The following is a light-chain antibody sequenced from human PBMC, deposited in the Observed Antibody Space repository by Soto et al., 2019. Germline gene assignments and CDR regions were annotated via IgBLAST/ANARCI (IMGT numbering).Light chain of an antibody. CDR1: QSISSW. V-gene: IGKV1-5*03. J-gene: IGKJ1*01. Sequence: DIQLTQSPCTLSASVGDRVTLTCRASQSISSWLAWYQQKPGKAPKLLIYQASSLESGVPSRFSGSGYGTEFTLTISSLQPDDFATYYCQQYNSYSPTFGQGTKVDI. CDR3: QQYNSYSPT. CDR2: QAS.